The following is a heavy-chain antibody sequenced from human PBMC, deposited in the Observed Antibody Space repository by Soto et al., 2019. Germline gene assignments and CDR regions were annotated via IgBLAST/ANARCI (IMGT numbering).Heavy chain of an antibody. CDR2: ISGSSVST. V-gene: IGHV3-23*01. J-gene: IGHJ4*02. Sequence: PGGSLRLSCAASGFSFSNYAMSWVRQAPGKGLQWVSTISGSSVSTFYADAVRGRFTISRDNSKNTLYLQMSDLRAEDTAVYSCAKDGQHDDVLSRPYWGQGTLVTVSS. D-gene: IGHD3-10*02. CDR1: GFSFSNYA. CDR3: AKDGQHDDVLSRPY.